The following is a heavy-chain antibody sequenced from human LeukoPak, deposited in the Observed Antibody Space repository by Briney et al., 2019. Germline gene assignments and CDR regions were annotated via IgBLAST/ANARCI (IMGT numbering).Heavy chain of an antibody. CDR3: ARDCFGCSSSIDN. D-gene: IGHD6-6*01. CDR1: GFTLSSYS. V-gene: IGHV3-48*01. CDR2: ISTSNSFI. Sequence: GGSLRLSCAASGFTLSSYSMNWVRQAPGKGLEWVSYISTSNSFIYYADSVKGRFTISRDNAKNSLYLQMNSLRAEDTAVYYCARDCFGCSSSIDNWGQGTLVTVSS. J-gene: IGHJ4*02.